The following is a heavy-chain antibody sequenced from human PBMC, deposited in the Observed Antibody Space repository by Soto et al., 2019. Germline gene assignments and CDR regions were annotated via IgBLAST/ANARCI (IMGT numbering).Heavy chain of an antibody. CDR3: ARALYQRDVDYYYYYGMDV. Sequence: SVKVSCKASGGTFSSYAISWVRQAPGQGLEWMGGIIPIFGTANYAQKFQGRVTITADESTSTAYMELSSLRSEDTAVYYCARALYQRDVDYYYYYGMDVWGQGTTVTVS. J-gene: IGHJ6*02. V-gene: IGHV1-69*13. D-gene: IGHD2-8*01. CDR2: IIPIFGTA. CDR1: GGTFSSYA.